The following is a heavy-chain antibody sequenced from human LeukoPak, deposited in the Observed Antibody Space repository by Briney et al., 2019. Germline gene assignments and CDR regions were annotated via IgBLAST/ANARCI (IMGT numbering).Heavy chain of an antibody. CDR2: MSFSGST. J-gene: IGHJ4*03. V-gene: IGHV4-39*01. CDR1: GGSISSSGYF. D-gene: IGHD1-26*01. CDR3: ARFSGSYFDY. Sequence: SSETLSLTCTVSGGSISSSGYFWGWIRQPPGKGLEWIGSMSFSGSTYYNPSLKSRVTISVDKSKNRFSLNLSSVTAADTAVYYSARFSGSYFDYWGQGTLVTASS.